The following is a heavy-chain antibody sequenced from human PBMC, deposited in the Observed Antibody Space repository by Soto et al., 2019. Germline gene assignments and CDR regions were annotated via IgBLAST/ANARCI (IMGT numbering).Heavy chain of an antibody. D-gene: IGHD4-17*01. CDR2: ISGSGGST. CDR1: GFTLSSYA. Sequence: GGSLRLSCAASGFTLSSYAMSWVRQAPGKGLEWVSGISGSGGSTYYADSVKGRFTISRDNSKNTLYLQVDSLRAEDTAVYYCAKLPYGDYYYYYMDVWGKGTTVTVSS. CDR3: AKLPYGDYYYYYMDV. V-gene: IGHV3-23*01. J-gene: IGHJ6*03.